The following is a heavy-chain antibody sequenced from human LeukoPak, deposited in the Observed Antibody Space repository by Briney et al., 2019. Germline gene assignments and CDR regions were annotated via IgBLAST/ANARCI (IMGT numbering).Heavy chain of an antibody. CDR2: IIPILGIA. CDR1: GGTFSSYA. Sequence: SVKVSCKASGGTFSSYAISWVRQAPGQGLEWMGRIIPILGIANYAQKFQGRVTITADKSTSTAYMELSSLRSEDTAVYYCARDYRTFYGSGNYYFDYWGQGTLVTVSS. D-gene: IGHD3-10*01. V-gene: IGHV1-69*04. J-gene: IGHJ4*02. CDR3: ARDYRTFYGSGNYYFDY.